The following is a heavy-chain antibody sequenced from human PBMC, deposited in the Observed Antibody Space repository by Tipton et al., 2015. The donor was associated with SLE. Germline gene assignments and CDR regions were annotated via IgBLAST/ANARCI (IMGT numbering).Heavy chain of an antibody. V-gene: IGHV4-38-2*02. Sequence: GLVKPSETLSLTCAVSGYSISSGYYWGWIRQPPGKGLEWIGYIYYSGSTNYNPSLKSRVTISVDTSKNQFSLKLSSVTAADTAVYYCARDSYYYDSSGYPNDAFDIWGQGTMVTVSS. CDR1: GYSISSGYY. CDR2: IYYSGST. J-gene: IGHJ3*02. D-gene: IGHD3-22*01. CDR3: ARDSYYYDSSGYPNDAFDI.